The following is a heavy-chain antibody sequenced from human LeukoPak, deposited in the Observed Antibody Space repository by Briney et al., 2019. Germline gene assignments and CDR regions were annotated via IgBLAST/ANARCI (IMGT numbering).Heavy chain of an antibody. Sequence: ASVKVSCKASGYTFTSYGISWVRQAPGQGLEWMGWISAYNGNTNYAQKLQGRVTMTTDTSTSTAYMELRSLRSDDTAVYHCATRPYSSSWYYFDYWGQGTLVTVSS. V-gene: IGHV1-18*01. J-gene: IGHJ4*02. CDR2: ISAYNGNT. CDR3: ATRPYSSSWYYFDY. CDR1: GYTFTSYG. D-gene: IGHD6-13*01.